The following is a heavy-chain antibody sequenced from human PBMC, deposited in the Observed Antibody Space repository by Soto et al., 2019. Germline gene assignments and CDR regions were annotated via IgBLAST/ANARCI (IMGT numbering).Heavy chain of an antibody. CDR3: AKDGPVHITRQGYFDC. D-gene: IGHD3-10*01. J-gene: IGHJ4*02. CDR1: GFTLRSYA. Sequence: PGLSMRLSFAASGFTLRSYAMTWVRQAPGKGLEWVSAISGSGNTYYADSVKGRFTISRDNSKNTVYLQMNSLRADDTALYYCAKDGPVHITRQGYFDCWGQG. CDR2: ISGSGNT. V-gene: IGHV3-23*01.